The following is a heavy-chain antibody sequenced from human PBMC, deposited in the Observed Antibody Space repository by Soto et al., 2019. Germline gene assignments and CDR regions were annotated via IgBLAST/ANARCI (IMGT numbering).Heavy chain of an antibody. CDR1: GFTVSNNY. D-gene: IGHD1-1*01. J-gene: IGHJ4*02. Sequence: EVQLVESGGGLVQPGGSLRLSCAASGFTVSNNYMRWVRQAPGKGLEWVSLIYSGGATYYADSVKGRFTISRDNSKNTPYLQMNSLRAEDTAVYYCARDGTYNWVGGQGILVTVSS. V-gene: IGHV3-66*01. CDR3: ARDGTYNWV. CDR2: IYSGGAT.